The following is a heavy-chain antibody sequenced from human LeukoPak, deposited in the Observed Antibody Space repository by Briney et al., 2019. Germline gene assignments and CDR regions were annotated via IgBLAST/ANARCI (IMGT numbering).Heavy chain of an antibody. CDR3: AKVGVYQPNSAFDI. V-gene: IGHV3-30*04. Sequence: GSLRLSCAASGFTFSSYAMHWVRQAPGKGLEWVAVISYDGSNKYYADSVKGRFTISRDNSKNTLYLQMNSLRAEDTAVYYCAKVGVYQPNSAFDIWGQGTMVTVSS. CDR2: ISYDGSNK. D-gene: IGHD2-2*01. CDR1: GFTFSSYA. J-gene: IGHJ3*02.